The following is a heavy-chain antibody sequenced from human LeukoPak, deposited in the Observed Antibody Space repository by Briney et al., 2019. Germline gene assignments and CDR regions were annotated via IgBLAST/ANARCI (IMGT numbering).Heavy chain of an antibody. V-gene: IGHV1-24*01. J-gene: IGHJ3*02. CDR2: FDPEDGET. D-gene: IGHD6-19*01. CDR1: GYTLTELS. CDR3: ATSSGWLENAFDI. Sequence: GASVKVSCKVSGYTLTELSMHWVRQAPGKGLERMGGFDPEDGETIYAQKFQGRVTMTEDTSTDTAYMELSSLRSEDTAVYYCATSSGWLENAFDIWGQGTMVTVSS.